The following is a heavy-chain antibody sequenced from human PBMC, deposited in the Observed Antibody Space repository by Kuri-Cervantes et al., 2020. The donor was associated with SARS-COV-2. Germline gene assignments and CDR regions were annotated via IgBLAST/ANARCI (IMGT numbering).Heavy chain of an antibody. D-gene: IGHD4-11*01. Sequence: GGSLRLSCAASGFTFSSYWMHWVRQAPGKGLVWVSRINSDGSSTSYADSVKGRFTISRDNSKNTLYLQMNSLRAEDTAVYYCAKDQEATVTTFDYWGQGTLVTVSS. J-gene: IGHJ4*02. V-gene: IGHV3-74*01. CDR1: GFTFSSYW. CDR2: INSDGSST. CDR3: AKDQEATVTTFDY.